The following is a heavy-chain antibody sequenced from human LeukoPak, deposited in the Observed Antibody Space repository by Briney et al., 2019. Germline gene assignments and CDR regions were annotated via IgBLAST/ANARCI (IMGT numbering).Heavy chain of an antibody. V-gene: IGHV3-23*01. D-gene: IGHD3/OR15-3a*01. J-gene: IGHJ6*02. Sequence: PGGSLRLSCAASGFTFSSYAMSWVRQAPGKGLEWVSAISGSGGSTYYADSVRGRFTISRDNSKNTLYLQMNSLRAEDTAVYYCAKDASSDFSFGMDVWGQGTTVTVSS. CDR3: AKDASSDFSFGMDV. CDR1: GFTFSSYA. CDR2: ISGSGGST.